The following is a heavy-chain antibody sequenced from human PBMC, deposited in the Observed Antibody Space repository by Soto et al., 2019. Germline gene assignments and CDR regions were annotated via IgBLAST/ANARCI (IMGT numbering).Heavy chain of an antibody. CDR1: GFTFNNYA. Sequence: GRSLRLSCAASGFTFNNYAMNWVRQAPGRGLEWVSIISPNGDSTYYADSVKGRFTISRDNSQNTVFLQMNSLRAEDTAIYFCAKVRLTDYLRYAPHLLGQGKLVTVS. V-gene: IGHV3-23*01. J-gene: IGHJ3*01. CDR3: AKVRLTDYLRYAPHL. CDR2: ISPNGDST. D-gene: IGHD2-8*01.